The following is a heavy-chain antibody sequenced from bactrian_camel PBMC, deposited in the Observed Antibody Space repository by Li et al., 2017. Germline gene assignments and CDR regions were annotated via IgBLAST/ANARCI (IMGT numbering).Heavy chain of an antibody. Sequence: DVQLVESGGGLVQPGGSLRLSCAASGFTFRSYAMSWVRQAPGKGLEWVSGINSLGGSTYYADSVKGRFTISQDNAKPMLYLQMNALKPEDTAMYYCAAGLVTGGNWRSIDHWSYWGQGTQVTVS. D-gene: IGHD7*01. CDR1: GFTFRSYA. J-gene: IGHJ4*01. CDR3: AAGLVTGGNWRSIDHWSY. V-gene: IGHV3S40*01. CDR2: INSLGGST.